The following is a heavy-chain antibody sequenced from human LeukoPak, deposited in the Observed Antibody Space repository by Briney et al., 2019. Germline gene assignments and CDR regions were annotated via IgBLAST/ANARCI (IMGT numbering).Heavy chain of an antibody. V-gene: IGHV1-2*02. Sequence: GASVKVSRKASGYTFTGYYMHWVRQAPGQGLEWMGWINPNSGGTNYAQKFQGRVTMTRDTSISTAYMELSRLRSDDTAVYYCARVNTMVRGVIIGEYYFDYWGQGTLVTVSS. J-gene: IGHJ4*02. CDR2: INPNSGGT. D-gene: IGHD3-10*01. CDR1: GYTFTGYY. CDR3: ARVNTMVRGVIIGEYYFDY.